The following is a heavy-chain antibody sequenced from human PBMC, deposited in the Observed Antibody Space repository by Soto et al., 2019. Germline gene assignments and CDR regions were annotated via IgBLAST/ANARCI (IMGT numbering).Heavy chain of an antibody. V-gene: IGHV3-15*01. Sequence: GGSLRLSCAASGFTFSNAWMSWVRQAPGKGLEWVGRIKSKTDGGTTDYAAPVKGRFTISRDDSKNTLYLQMNSLKTEDTAVYYCTTLRSGSYYDDYFDYWGQGTLVTVSS. J-gene: IGHJ4*02. CDR2: IKSKTDGGTT. CDR1: GFTFSNAW. CDR3: TTLRSGSYYDDYFDY. D-gene: IGHD1-26*01.